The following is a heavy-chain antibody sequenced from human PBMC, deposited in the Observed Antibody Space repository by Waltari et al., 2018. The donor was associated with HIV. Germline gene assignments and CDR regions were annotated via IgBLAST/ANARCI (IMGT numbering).Heavy chain of an antibody. D-gene: IGHD1-26*01. CDR3: ARAFGGRSEIDA. V-gene: IGHV3-33*01. CDR1: GFSFGSYG. J-gene: IGHJ5*02. Sequence: QVKLVESGGDVVQLGKSLTLSCAASGFSFGSYGMHWVRQAPGKGLEWVALIWNDGSRKDHADCVKGRFFISRDNSMNTLFLQIKNLRVEDTAIYYCARAFGGRSEIDAWGQGTLVSVSS. CDR2: IWNDGSRK.